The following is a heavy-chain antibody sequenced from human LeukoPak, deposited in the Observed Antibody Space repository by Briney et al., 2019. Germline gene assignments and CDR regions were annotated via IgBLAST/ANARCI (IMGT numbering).Heavy chain of an antibody. J-gene: IGHJ6*03. CDR1: GFTFSSYT. V-gene: IGHV3-48*01. CDR3: ARFAAGGSYYYYMDV. D-gene: IGHD6-25*01. Sequence: SGGSLRLSCAASGFTFSSYTMNWVRQPPGKGLEWVSNIGTSSTTIYYADSVKGRFTISRDNAKNSLYLQMNSLRADDTADYYCARFAAGGSYYYYMDVWGKGTTVTVSS. CDR2: IGTSSTTI.